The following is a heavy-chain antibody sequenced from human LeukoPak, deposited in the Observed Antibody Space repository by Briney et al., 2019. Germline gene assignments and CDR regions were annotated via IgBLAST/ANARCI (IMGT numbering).Heavy chain of an antibody. D-gene: IGHD6-19*01. V-gene: IGHV3-49*04. CDR1: GFTFGDYA. Sequence: PGGSLRLSCTASGFTFGDYAMSWVRQAPGKGLEWVGFIRSKAYGGTTEYAASVKGRFTISRDDSKSIAYLQMNSLKTEDTAVYYCTRPYSSGWSWGDYWGQGTLVTVSS. J-gene: IGHJ4*02. CDR3: TRPYSSGWSWGDY. CDR2: IRSKAYGGTT.